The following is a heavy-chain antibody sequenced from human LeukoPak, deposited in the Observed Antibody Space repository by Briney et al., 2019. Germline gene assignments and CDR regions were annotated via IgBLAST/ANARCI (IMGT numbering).Heavy chain of an antibody. CDR2: ISAYNGNT. CDR1: GYTFTSYG. J-gene: IGHJ3*02. D-gene: IGHD2-2*01. CDR3: ARDISSGYCSSTSCPSDAFDI. Sequence: ASVKVSCKASGYTFTSYGISWVRQAPGQGLEWMGWISAYNGNTNYAQKLQGRVTMTTDTSTSTAYMELRSLRSDDPAVYYCARDISSGYCSSTSCPSDAFDIWGQGTMVTVSS. V-gene: IGHV1-18*01.